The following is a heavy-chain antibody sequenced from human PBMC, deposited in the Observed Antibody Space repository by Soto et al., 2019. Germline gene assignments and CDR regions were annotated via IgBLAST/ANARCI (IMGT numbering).Heavy chain of an antibody. CDR2: INPNSGGT. V-gene: IGHV1-2*04. Sequence: VSVKVSCKASGYTFTGYYMHWVRQAPGQGLEWMGWINPNSGGTNYAQKFQGWVTMTRDTSISTAYMELSRLRSDDTAVYYCARDARGAVAGTFYYYGMDVWGQGTTVTVSS. CDR3: ARDARGAVAGTFYYYGMDV. J-gene: IGHJ6*02. CDR1: GYTFTGYY. D-gene: IGHD6-19*01.